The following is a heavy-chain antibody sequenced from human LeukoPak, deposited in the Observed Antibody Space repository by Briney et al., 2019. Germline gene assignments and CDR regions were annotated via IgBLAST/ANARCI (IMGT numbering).Heavy chain of an antibody. D-gene: IGHD3-10*01. CDR2: ISGSGGST. CDR3: ARGPSGGYYEPFYC. J-gene: IGHJ4*02. Sequence: GGSLRLSCAASGFTFTSYAMTWVRQAPGKGLEWVSSISGSGGSTYYADSVKGRFTISRDNSKNTLYLQMNSLRAEDTAVYFRARGPSGGYYEPFYCWGPGTPVTVSP. CDR1: GFTFTSYA. V-gene: IGHV3-23*01.